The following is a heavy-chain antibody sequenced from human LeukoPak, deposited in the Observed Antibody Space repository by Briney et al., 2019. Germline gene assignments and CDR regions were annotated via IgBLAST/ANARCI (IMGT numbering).Heavy chain of an antibody. Sequence: SETLSLTCTVSGGSISSSSYYWGWIRQPPGKGLEWIGSIYYSGSTYYNPSLKSRVTISVDTSKNQFSLKLSFVTAADTAVYYCARDTQYSSSSGPTSGFDYWGQGTLVTVSS. D-gene: IGHD6-6*01. CDR1: GGSISSSSYY. J-gene: IGHJ4*02. V-gene: IGHV4-39*07. CDR2: IYYSGST. CDR3: ARDTQYSSSSGPTSGFDY.